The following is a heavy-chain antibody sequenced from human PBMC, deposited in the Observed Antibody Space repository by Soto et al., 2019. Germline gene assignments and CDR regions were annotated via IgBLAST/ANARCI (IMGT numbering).Heavy chain of an antibody. CDR1: GFTFNYAW. CDR2: IRTKTDDEAT. J-gene: IGHJ4*02. V-gene: IGHV3-15*01. CDR3: AKGAPTGTFFDY. D-gene: IGHD3-10*01. Sequence: EVQLVESGGGLVKPGESLRLSCTASGFTFNYAWMSWVRQAPGKGLEWVARIRTKTDDEATDYAAPVKGRFSVSRDDSKNTVHLQMNSLKTEDTAEYYCAKGAPTGTFFDYWGQGILVTVSS.